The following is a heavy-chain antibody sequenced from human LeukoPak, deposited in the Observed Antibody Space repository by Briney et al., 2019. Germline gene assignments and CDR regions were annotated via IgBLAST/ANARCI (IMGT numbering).Heavy chain of an antibody. CDR1: GGSISSYY. CDR3: ARESFYGSEGYYYGMDV. Sequence: KPSETLSLTCTVSGGSISSYYWSWIRQPPGKGLEWIGYIYYSGSTNYNPSLKSRVTISVDTSKNQFSLKLSSVTAEDTAVYYWARESFYGSEGYYYGMDVWGQGTTVTVSS. J-gene: IGHJ6*02. CDR2: IYYSGST. V-gene: IGHV4-59*01. D-gene: IGHD3-10*01.